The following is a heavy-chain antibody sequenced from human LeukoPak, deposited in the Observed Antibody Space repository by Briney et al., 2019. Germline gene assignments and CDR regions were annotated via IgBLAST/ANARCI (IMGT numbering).Heavy chain of an antibody. V-gene: IGHV4-59*01. J-gene: IGHJ4*02. Sequence: SETLSLTCTVCGGPISSYYWRWIRQPPGKGLEWIGYIYYSGSTNYKPSLKSRVNISVDTSKNQFSLKVSSVTAADTAVYYCARGTGSGSYPFDYWGQGTLVTVSS. CDR3: ARGTGSGSYPFDY. D-gene: IGHD3-10*01. CDR2: IYYSGST. CDR1: GGPISSYY.